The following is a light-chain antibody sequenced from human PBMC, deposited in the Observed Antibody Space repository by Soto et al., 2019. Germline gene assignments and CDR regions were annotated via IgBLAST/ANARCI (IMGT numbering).Light chain of an antibody. V-gene: IGKV3-20*01. Sequence: EMGLTQSPATMSLSPGDRATLSCRASQTVTSNFLAWYQQNPGQAPRLLIYDASRRATGIPDRFSGSGSGTDFTLTISGLEPEDFVVYYCQHYSSSLQTFGQGTRVEVK. CDR2: DAS. J-gene: IGKJ1*01. CDR3: QHYSSSLQT. CDR1: QTVTSNF.